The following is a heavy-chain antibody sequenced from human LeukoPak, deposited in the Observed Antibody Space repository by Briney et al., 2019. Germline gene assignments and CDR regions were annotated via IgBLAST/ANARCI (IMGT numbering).Heavy chain of an antibody. D-gene: IGHD1-26*01. CDR1: GFTFSTYN. V-gene: IGHV3-21*01. CDR2: ITSRSWYI. CDR3: ARDPYSGSYGDYYYYYMDV. Sequence: GGSLRLSCAASGFTFSTYNMNCVRQAPGKGWEWVSSITSRSWYIYYSYSVKGRYTISRDNAKNSLYLQMNSLRDEDTAVYYCARDPYSGSYGDYYYYYMDVWGKGTTVTISS. J-gene: IGHJ6*03.